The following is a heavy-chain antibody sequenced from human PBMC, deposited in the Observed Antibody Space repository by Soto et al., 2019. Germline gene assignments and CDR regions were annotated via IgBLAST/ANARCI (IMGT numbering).Heavy chain of an antibody. D-gene: IGHD3-22*01. V-gene: IGHV4-39*01. J-gene: IGHJ4*02. Sequence: QLQLQESGPGLVKPSETLSLTCRVSDGSMNSDSSYWGWIRQPPGKGLEWIGVINHSGSTYHNLSFKGRVTMSVDATRNQFSLKLNSMTAAGAAVYYCARLGGYVSVGYYYLWDSWGQGTLVTVS. CDR3: ARLGGYVSVGYYYLWDS. CDR1: DGSMNSDSSY. CDR2: INHSGST.